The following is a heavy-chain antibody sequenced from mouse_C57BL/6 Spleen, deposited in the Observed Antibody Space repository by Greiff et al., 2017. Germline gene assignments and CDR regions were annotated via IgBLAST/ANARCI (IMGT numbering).Heavy chain of an antibody. J-gene: IGHJ2*01. Sequence: VQLVESGAELVKPGASVKLSCKASGYTFTSYWMHWVKQRPGRGLEWIGRIDPNSGGTKYNEKFKSKATLTVDKPSSTAYMQLSSRTSEDAAVYYCAMDYYGSSLYYFDYWGQGTTLTVSS. CDR1: GYTFTSYW. V-gene: IGHV1-72*01. CDR2: IDPNSGGT. CDR3: AMDYYGSSLYYFDY. D-gene: IGHD1-1*01.